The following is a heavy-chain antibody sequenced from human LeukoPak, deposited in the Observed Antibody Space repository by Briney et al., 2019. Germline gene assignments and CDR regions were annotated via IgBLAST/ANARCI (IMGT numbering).Heavy chain of an antibody. CDR2: INHSGST. D-gene: IGHD1-26*01. V-gene: IGHV4-34*01. Sequence: PSETLSLTCAVYGGSFSGYYWSWIRQPPGKGLEWIGEINHSGSTNYNPSLKSRVTISVDTSKNQFSLKLSSVTAADTAVYYCARDVVGATGGFDYWGQGTLVTVSS. CDR3: ARDVVGATGGFDY. J-gene: IGHJ4*02. CDR1: GGSFSGYY.